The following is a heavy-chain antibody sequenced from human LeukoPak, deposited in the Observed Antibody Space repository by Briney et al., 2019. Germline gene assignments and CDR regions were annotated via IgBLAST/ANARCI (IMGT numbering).Heavy chain of an antibody. V-gene: IGHV1-8*01. CDR2: MNPNSGNT. J-gene: IGHJ4*02. D-gene: IGHD3-22*01. Sequence: ASVKVSCKASGYTFTSYDINWVRQATGQGLEWMGWMNPNSGNTGYAQKFQGRVTMTRNTSISTAYMELGSLRSEDTAVYYCARAPYYYDSSGYYYDYWGQGTLVTVSS. CDR1: GYTFTSYD. CDR3: ARAPYYYDSSGYYYDY.